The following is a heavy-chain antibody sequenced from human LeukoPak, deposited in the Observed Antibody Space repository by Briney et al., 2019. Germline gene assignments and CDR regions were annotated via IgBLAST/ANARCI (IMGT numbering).Heavy chain of an antibody. CDR1: GGSINNFY. CDR2: IYASGST. D-gene: IGHD2-2*01. V-gene: IGHV4-4*07. CDR3: ARESISTAANWFDT. Sequence: SETLSLTCSVSGGSINNFYCNWIRQPAGKGLEWIGRIYASGSTDYKSSLKSRVSMSIDTSKKKFSLKLTSVTAAHTALYFCARESISTAANWFDTWGQGTLVTVAP. J-gene: IGHJ5*02.